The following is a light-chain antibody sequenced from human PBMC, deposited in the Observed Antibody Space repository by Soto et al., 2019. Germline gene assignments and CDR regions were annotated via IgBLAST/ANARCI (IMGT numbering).Light chain of an antibody. V-gene: IGKV1-5*03. CDR2: KAS. CDR3: QQYDTYPIT. Sequence: DIQMTQSPSTLSGSVGYRFTITCRASQTIDSWLAWYQQRPGKPPNLLIYKASTLASGVPSRFSGSGSGTDFTLTISSLQPEDFATYYCQQYDTYPITFGQGTRREIK. J-gene: IGKJ5*01. CDR1: QTIDSW.